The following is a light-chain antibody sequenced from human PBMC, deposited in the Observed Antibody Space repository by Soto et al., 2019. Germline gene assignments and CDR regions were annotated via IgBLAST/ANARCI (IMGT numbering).Light chain of an antibody. V-gene: IGLV2-11*01. J-gene: IGLJ1*01. Sequence: QSVLTQPRSVSGSPGQSVTISCTGTSSDVGGYNYVSWYQQHPGKAPKLMIYDVSKRPSGVPDRFSGSKSGNTASLTISGLHAEYEADYYCCSYAGSYPYVFGTRTKLTVL. CDR2: DVS. CDR1: SSDVGGYNY. CDR3: CSYAGSYPYV.